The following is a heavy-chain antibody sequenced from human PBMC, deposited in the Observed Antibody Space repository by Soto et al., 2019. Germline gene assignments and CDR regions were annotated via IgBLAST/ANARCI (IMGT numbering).Heavy chain of an antibody. Sequence: SETLSLTCAVYGGSFSGYYWSWIRQPPGKGLEWIGYIYYSGSTNYNPSLKSRVTISVDTSKNQFSLKLSSVTAADTAVYYCARDPLRSYFDYWGQGTLVTVS. V-gene: IGHV4-59*01. CDR1: GGSFSGYY. D-gene: IGHD2-15*01. J-gene: IGHJ4*02. CDR3: ARDPLRSYFDY. CDR2: IYYSGST.